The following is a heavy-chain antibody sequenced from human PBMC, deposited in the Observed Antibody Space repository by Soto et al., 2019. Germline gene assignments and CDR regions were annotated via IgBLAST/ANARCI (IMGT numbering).Heavy chain of an antibody. D-gene: IGHD7-27*01. CDR3: ATDSWGPEV. J-gene: IGHJ6*02. Sequence: QVQLVESGGGVVQPGRSLRLSCAASGFSFSSYNMHWVRQAPGKGLEWVTFIWGDGNSQSHADSVKGRFTVSRDNSKNTLYLQMDSLRGEDTAVYYCATDSWGPEVWGQGTSVTVSS. CDR2: IWGDGNSQ. CDR1: GFSFSSYN. V-gene: IGHV3-33*01.